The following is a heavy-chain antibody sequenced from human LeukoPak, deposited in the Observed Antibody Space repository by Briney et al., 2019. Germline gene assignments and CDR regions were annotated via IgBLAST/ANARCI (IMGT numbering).Heavy chain of an antibody. J-gene: IGHJ3*02. Sequence: GGSLRLSCAASGFTFSSYAMNWVRQTPGKGLEWVSAISGSGVGTYYADSVKGRFTISRDNSKNTLYLQMNSLRAEDTGGYYCAKDLTAMVTTADAFDIWGQATVVTVSS. CDR3: AKDLTAMVTTADAFDI. CDR1: GFTFSSYA. V-gene: IGHV3-23*01. CDR2: ISGSGVGT. D-gene: IGHD5-18*01.